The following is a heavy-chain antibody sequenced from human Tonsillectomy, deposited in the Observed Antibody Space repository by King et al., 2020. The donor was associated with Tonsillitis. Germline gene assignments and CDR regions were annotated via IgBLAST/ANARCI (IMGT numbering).Heavy chain of an antibody. CDR2: IRSKAYGGTT. CDR1: GFTFGDYA. V-gene: IGHV3-49*04. Sequence: VQLVESGGGLVQPGRSLRLSCATSGFTFGDYAMSWVRQAPGKGLEWVGFIRSKAYGGTTEYAASVKGRFTISRDDSKSIAYLQMNSLKTEDTAVYYCTREEEGYNYGTSQPYYYYCYGMDVWGQGTTVTVSS. CDR3: TREEEGYNYGTSQPYYYYCYGMDV. J-gene: IGHJ6*02. D-gene: IGHD5-18*01.